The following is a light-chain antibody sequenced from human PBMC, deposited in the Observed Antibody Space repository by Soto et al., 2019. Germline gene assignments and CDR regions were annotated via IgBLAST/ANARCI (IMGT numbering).Light chain of an antibody. Sequence: DIQLTQSPAFLAPSIGESVTITCRASQVISSSLAWYQVKPGKAPKLLIYKASTLKSGVPSRFSGSGSGTEFTLTISSLPPDDFATYYCQHYNSSSEAFGKGTKVDIK. CDR2: KAS. CDR3: QHYNSSSEA. J-gene: IGKJ1*01. V-gene: IGKV1-5*03. CDR1: QVISSS.